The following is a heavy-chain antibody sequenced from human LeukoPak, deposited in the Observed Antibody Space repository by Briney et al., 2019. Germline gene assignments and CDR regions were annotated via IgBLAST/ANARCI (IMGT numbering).Heavy chain of an antibody. CDR3: ARGLDYYDSSGYY. D-gene: IGHD3-22*01. V-gene: IGHV3-30-3*01. J-gene: IGHJ4*02. CDR2: ISYDGSKT. CDR1: GFTFSSYA. Sequence: PGGSLRLSCAASGFTFSSYAMHWVRQAPGKGLQWVAVISYDGSKTYYADSVKGRFIISRDNSQNTLYVQMNSLSVEDTAVYHCARGLDYYDSSGYYWGQGTLVTVSS.